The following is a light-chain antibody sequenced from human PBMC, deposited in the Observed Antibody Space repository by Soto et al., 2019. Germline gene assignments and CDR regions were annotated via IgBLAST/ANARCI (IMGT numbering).Light chain of an antibody. Sequence: EIVLTQSPATLSFSPLEIATLSXRASQSVSSYLAWYQQKPGQAPRLLIYDASNRATGIPARFSGSGSGTDFTLTISSLEPEDFAVYSCQQYNNWPWTFGQGTKVDIK. CDR3: QQYNNWPWT. V-gene: IGKV3-11*01. CDR1: QSVSSY. CDR2: DAS. J-gene: IGKJ1*01.